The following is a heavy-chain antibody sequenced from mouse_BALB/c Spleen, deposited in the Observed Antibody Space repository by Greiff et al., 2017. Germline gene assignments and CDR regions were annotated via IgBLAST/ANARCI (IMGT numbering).Heavy chain of an antibody. CDR3: ARDGYGYDAWFDY. CDR1: GYAFTNYL. J-gene: IGHJ3*01. CDR2: INPGSGGT. D-gene: IGHD2-2*01. V-gene: IGHV1-54*01. Sequence: VQLQQSGAELVRPGTSVKVSCKASGYAFTNYLIEWVKQRPGQGLEWIGVINPGSGGTNYNEKFKGKATLTADKSSSTAYMQLSSLTSDDSAVYFCARDGYGYDAWFDYWGQGTLVTVSA.